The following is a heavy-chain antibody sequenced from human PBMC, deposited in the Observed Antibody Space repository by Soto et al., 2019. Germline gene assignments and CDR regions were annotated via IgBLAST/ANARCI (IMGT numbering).Heavy chain of an antibody. CDR3: ARDHQQSFGGPAAGLYFDY. J-gene: IGHJ4*02. CDR1: GGSISSYY. Sequence: SETLSLTCTVSGGSISSYYWSWIRPPPGKGLEWIGYIYYSGSTNYNPSLKSRVTISVDTSKNQFSLKLSSVTAADTAVYYCARDHQQSFGGPAAGLYFDYWGQGTLVTVSS. V-gene: IGHV4-59*01. CDR2: IYYSGST. D-gene: IGHD6-13*01.